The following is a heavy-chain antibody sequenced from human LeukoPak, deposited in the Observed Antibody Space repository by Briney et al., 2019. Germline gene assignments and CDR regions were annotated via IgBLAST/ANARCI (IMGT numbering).Heavy chain of an antibody. D-gene: IGHD2-2*01. CDR2: IYHSGST. Sequence: SETLSLTCAVSGGSISSGGYSWSWIRQPPGKGLEWIGYIYHSGSTYYNPSLKSRVTISVDTSKNQFSLKLSSVTAADTAVYYCARGGEQLLIPTPFDYWGQGTLATVSS. CDR3: ARGGEQLLIPTPFDY. V-gene: IGHV4-30-2*01. CDR1: GGSISSGGYS. J-gene: IGHJ4*02.